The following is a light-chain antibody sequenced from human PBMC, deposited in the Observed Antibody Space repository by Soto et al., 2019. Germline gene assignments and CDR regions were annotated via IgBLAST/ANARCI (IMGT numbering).Light chain of an antibody. V-gene: IGLV2-14*03. CDR2: DVT. CDR1: SSDVGGYNY. Sequence: QSALTQPASVSGSPGKSITISCTGTSSDVGGYNYVSWYQQHPGKAPKLMIYDVTYRPPGVSDRFSGSKSGNTASLTISGLQAEDEAEYFCSSYTSSTTVLFGGGTKLTVL. CDR3: SSYTSSTTVL. J-gene: IGLJ2*01.